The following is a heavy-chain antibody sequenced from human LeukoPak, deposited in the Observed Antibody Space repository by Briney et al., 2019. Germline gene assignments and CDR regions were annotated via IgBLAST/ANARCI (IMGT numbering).Heavy chain of an antibody. J-gene: IGHJ4*02. CDR2: IWYDGSNE. CDR1: GFIFSSYG. Sequence: GGSLGLSCAASGFIFSSYGMHWVRQAPGKGLEWVAVIWYDGSNENYADAVKGRFIISRDNSKNTLYLQMNNQRAEDTAVYYCARDSVRGQQLGDFDYWGQGTLVTVSS. V-gene: IGHV3-33*01. D-gene: IGHD6-13*01. CDR3: ARDSVRGQQLGDFDY.